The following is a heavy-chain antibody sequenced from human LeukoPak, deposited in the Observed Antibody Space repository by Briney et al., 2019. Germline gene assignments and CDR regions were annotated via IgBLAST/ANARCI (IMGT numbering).Heavy chain of an antibody. CDR2: ISPHSGGT. V-gene: IGHV1-2*02. Sequence: GASVKVSCKASGYTFTAYYMHWVRQAPGQGLDWMGWISPHSGGTNYAQSFQGRVTMTRDTSINTAYMELSGLRSDDTAVYYCARSFCIDGNCYRTSNFVNWGQGTRVTVSS. D-gene: IGHD2-15*01. CDR3: ARSFCIDGNCYRTSNFVN. J-gene: IGHJ4*02. CDR1: GYTFTAYY.